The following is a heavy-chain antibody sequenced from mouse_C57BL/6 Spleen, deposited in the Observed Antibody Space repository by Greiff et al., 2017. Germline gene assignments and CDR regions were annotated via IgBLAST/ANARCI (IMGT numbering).Heavy chain of an antibody. CDR2: INPNNGGT. CDR1: GYTFTDYN. J-gene: IGHJ1*03. D-gene: IGHD1-1*01. V-gene: IGHV1-18*01. Sequence: EVQLQQSGPELVKPGASVKIPCKASGYTFTDYNMDWVKQSHGKSLEWIGDINPNNGGTIYNQKFKGKATLTVDKSSSTAYMELRSLTSEDTAVYYCARRSSSYGGFDVWGTGTTVTVSS. CDR3: ARRSSSYGGFDV.